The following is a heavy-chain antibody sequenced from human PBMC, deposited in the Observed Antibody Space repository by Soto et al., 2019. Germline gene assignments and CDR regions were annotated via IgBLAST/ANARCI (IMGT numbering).Heavy chain of an antibody. J-gene: IGHJ6*03. Sequence: GGSLRLSCAASGFTVSSNYMSWVRQAPGKGLEWVSVIYSGGSTYYADSVKGRFTISRHNSKNTLYLQMNSLRAEDTAVYYCARDSRDQLPYYYYYYYMDVWGKGTTVTVSS. V-gene: IGHV3-53*04. CDR3: ARDSRDQLPYYYYYYYMDV. CDR2: IYSGGST. D-gene: IGHD2-2*01. CDR1: GFTVSSNY.